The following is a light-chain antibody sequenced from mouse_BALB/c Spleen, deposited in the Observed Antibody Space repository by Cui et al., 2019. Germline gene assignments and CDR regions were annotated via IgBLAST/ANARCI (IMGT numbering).Light chain of an antibody. CDR3: QQWSSYPRT. CDR1: TSVSY. J-gene: IGKJ1*01. V-gene: IGKV4-55*01. CDR2: DTS. Sequence: QLVLTQSPAIMSSSPGEEIPSTGSGSTSVSYMHWYQQKPGDSPRLLIYDTSNMTSGVPVRFSGSGSGTAYSLRISRMEAEDAATYYCQQWSSYPRTFGGGTKLEIK.